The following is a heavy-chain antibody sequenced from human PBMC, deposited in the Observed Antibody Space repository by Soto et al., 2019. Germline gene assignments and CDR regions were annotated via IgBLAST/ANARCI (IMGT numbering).Heavy chain of an antibody. CDR1: GFTFSDYY. J-gene: IGHJ6*02. V-gene: IGHV3-11*06. Sequence: QVQLVESGGGLVKPGGSLRLSCAASGFTFSDYYMSWIRQAPGKGLEWVSYISSSSSYTNYADSVKGRFTISRDNAKNSLYLQMNSLRAEDTAVSYCAREGYSSSWYGPYYYYGMDVWGQGTTVTVSS. D-gene: IGHD6-13*01. CDR3: AREGYSSSWYGPYYYYGMDV. CDR2: ISSSSSYT.